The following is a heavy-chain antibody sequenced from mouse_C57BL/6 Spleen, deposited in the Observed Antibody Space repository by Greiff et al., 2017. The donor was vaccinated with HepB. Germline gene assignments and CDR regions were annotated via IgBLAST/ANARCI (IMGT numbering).Heavy chain of an antibody. J-gene: IGHJ3*01. Sequence: EVQGVESGGDLVKPGGSLKLSCAASGFTFSSYGMSWVRQTPDKRLEWVATISSGGSYTYYPDSVKGRFTISRDNAKNTLYLQMSSLKSEDTAMYYCARRDYDYGGFAYWGQGTLVTVSA. D-gene: IGHD2-4*01. CDR1: GFTFSSYG. V-gene: IGHV5-6*01. CDR2: ISSGGSYT. CDR3: ARRDYDYGGFAY.